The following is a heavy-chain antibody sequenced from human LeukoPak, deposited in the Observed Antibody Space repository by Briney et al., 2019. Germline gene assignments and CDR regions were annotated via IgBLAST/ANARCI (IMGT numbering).Heavy chain of an antibody. CDR3: ARGPNEGALDY. J-gene: IGHJ4*02. CDR2: IYHSGST. D-gene: IGHD1-1*01. Sequence: SETLSLTCTVSGSSISTDYYWGWIRQPPGKGLEWIGSIYHSGSTYYNPSLKSRIAISVDTSKNQFSLKLSSVTVADTAVYYCARGPNEGALDYWGQGTLVTVSS. V-gene: IGHV4-38-2*02. CDR1: GSSISTDYY.